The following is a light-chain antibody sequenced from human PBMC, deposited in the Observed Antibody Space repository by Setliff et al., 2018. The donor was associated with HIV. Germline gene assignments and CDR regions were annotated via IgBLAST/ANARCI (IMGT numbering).Light chain of an antibody. CDR2: DVT. Sequence: QSALTQPASVSGSPGQSITISCTGTSSDVGHNNYVSWYQQHPGKAPQLIIFDVTKRPSGVSNRFSGSKSGNTASLTISGLQAEDECDYYCSSYTGTSTFVFGTGTKVTVL. V-gene: IGLV2-14*03. CDR1: SSDVGHNNY. CDR3: SSYTGTSTFV. J-gene: IGLJ1*01.